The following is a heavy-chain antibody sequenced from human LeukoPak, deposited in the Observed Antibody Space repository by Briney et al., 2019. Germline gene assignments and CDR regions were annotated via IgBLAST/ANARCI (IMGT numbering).Heavy chain of an antibody. CDR3: ARETVGIDS. V-gene: IGHV3-48*01. CDR2: ISSSSTTI. CDR1: GFTFSSYS. Sequence: GGSLRLSCAASGFTFSSYSMIWVRQAPGKGLEWVSYISSSSTTITYADSVKGRFTISRDNARNSLYLQMNSLRAEDTAMYYCARETVGIDSWGQGTLVTVSS. J-gene: IGHJ4*02. D-gene: IGHD4-23*01.